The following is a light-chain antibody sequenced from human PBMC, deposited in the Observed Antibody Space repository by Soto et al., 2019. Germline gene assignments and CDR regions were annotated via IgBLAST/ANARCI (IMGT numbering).Light chain of an antibody. CDR3: FSYARSRTWGYV. J-gene: IGLJ1*01. CDR2: EGS. Sequence: QSVLTQPASVSGSPGQSITISCTGASSDVGNYNLVSWYQQHPDKAPKLIIYEGSKRPSGVSDRFSGSKSGNTVSLTISGLQAEDEAYYYCFSYARSRTWGYVFGTGTKLTVL. CDR1: SSDVGNYNL. V-gene: IGLV2-23*01.